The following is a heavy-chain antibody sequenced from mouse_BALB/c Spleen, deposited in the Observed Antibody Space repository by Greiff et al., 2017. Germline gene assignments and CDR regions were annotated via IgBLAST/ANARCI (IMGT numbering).Heavy chain of an antibody. CDR2: ISDGGSYT. V-gene: IGHV5-4*02. CDR1: GFTFSDYY. D-gene: IGHD2-4*01. Sequence: EVKLMESGGGLVKPGGSLKLSCAASGFTFSDYYMYWVRQTPEKRLEWVATISDGGSYTYYPDSVKGRFTISRDNAKNNLYLQMSSLKSEDTAMYYCARGEGLRRGYFDYWGQGTTLTVSS. CDR3: ARGEGLRRGYFDY. J-gene: IGHJ2*01.